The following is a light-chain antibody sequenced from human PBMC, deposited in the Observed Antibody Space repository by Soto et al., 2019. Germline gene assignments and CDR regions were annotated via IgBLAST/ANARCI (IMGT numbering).Light chain of an antibody. V-gene: IGKV3-15*01. Sequence: EIVMTQSPATLSVSPGERATLSCRASQSVSSNLAWYQQTPGQAPRLLIYGASTRATGIPARFSGSGSGTEFTLTISSLQSDDFAVCYCQQFNNWRLTFGQGTKVEIK. CDR1: QSVSSN. J-gene: IGKJ1*01. CDR2: GAS. CDR3: QQFNNWRLT.